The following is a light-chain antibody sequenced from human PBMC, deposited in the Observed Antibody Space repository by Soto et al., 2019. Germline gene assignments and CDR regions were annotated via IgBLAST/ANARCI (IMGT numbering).Light chain of an antibody. V-gene: IGKV3-11*01. CDR3: QQRSYWR. CDR1: QGISKY. CDR2: DAS. Sequence: EIVLTQTPGTLSLSPGERATLSCRASQGISKYMAWYQQKPGQAPRLLIYDASIRATGIPARFSGNGSRTDFTLTITSLEPEDFAVYYCQQRSYWRFGGGTRVQIQ. J-gene: IGKJ4*01.